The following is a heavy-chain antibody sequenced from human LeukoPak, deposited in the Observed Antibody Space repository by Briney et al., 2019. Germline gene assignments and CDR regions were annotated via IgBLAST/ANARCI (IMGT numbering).Heavy chain of an antibody. Sequence: GGSLRLSCAASGFAFSSYAMHWVRQAPGKGLEWVAVISYDGSNKYYADSVKGRFTISRDNSKNTLYLQMNSLRAEDTAVYYCARDFYDSSGYYLDYWGQGTLVTVSS. D-gene: IGHD3-22*01. J-gene: IGHJ4*02. V-gene: IGHV3-30-3*01. CDR2: ISYDGSNK. CDR3: ARDFYDSSGYYLDY. CDR1: GFAFSSYA.